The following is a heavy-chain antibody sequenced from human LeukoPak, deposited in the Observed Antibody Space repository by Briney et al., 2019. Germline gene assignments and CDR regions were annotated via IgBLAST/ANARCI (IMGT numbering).Heavy chain of an antibody. D-gene: IGHD2-21*02. V-gene: IGHV3-53*01. CDR3: ARAYCGGDCPLWY. Sequence: PGGSLRLSCAASGFTVSSNYMNWVRQAPGKGLEWVSVIYSGGSTYYADSVKGRFTISRDNSKNTLYLQMNSLRAEDTAVYYCARAYCGGDCPLWYWGQGTLVTVFS. CDR1: GFTVSSNY. CDR2: IYSGGST. J-gene: IGHJ4*02.